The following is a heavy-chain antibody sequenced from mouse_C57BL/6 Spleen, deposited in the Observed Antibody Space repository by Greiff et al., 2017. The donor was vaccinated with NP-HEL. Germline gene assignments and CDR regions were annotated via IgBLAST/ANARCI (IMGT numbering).Heavy chain of an antibody. V-gene: IGHV2-2*01. Sequence: VQLQQSGPGLVQPSQSLSITCTVSGFSLTSYGVHWVRQSPGKGLEWLGVIWSGGSTDYNAAFISRLSISKNNSTSQIFFKMNSLQTDDTAIYYCASSWDYYAMDYWGQGTSVTVSS. CDR3: ASSWDYYAMDY. CDR2: IWSGGST. J-gene: IGHJ4*01. CDR1: GFSLTSYG.